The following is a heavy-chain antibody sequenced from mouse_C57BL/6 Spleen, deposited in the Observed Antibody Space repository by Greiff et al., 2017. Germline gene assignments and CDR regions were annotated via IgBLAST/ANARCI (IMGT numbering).Heavy chain of an antibody. Sequence: DVKLVESGGGLVKPGGSLKLSCAASGFTFSSYAMSWVRQTPEKRLEWVATISDGGSYTYYPDNVKGRFTISRDNAKNNLYLQMSHLKSEDTAMYYCARETAQAPFAYWGQGTLVTVSA. J-gene: IGHJ3*01. V-gene: IGHV5-4*01. CDR3: ARETAQAPFAY. CDR1: GFTFSSYA. D-gene: IGHD3-2*02. CDR2: ISDGGSYT.